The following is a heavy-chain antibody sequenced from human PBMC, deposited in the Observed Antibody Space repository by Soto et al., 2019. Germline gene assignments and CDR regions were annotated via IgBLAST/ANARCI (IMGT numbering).Heavy chain of an antibody. CDR3: ANLYYSEYYGMDV. CDR2: ISGSGGST. Sequence: GVLRVSCAASGFTCSSYAMSWVRQAPGKGLEWVSAISGSGGSTYYADSVKGRFTISRDNSKNTLYLQMNSLRAEDTAVYYCANLYYSEYYGMDVWGQGTTVTVSS. J-gene: IGHJ6*02. V-gene: IGHV3-23*01. CDR1: GFTCSSYA.